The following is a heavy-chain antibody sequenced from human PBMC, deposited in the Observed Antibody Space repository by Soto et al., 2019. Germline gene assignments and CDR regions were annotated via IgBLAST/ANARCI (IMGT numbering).Heavy chain of an antibody. CDR3: GRGRSGELVIFY. CDR2: ISPQTGGT. CDR1: GYTFTGYY. Sequence: GASVKVSCKGSGYTFTGYYIHWVRQTPGQGPEWMGEISPQTGGTKYAQKYQGRVTMTRDTSITTVYMELSNLSPDDTAVYYCGRGRSGELVIFYWGQGTLVTVPQ. V-gene: IGHV1-2*02. D-gene: IGHD1-26*01. J-gene: IGHJ4*02.